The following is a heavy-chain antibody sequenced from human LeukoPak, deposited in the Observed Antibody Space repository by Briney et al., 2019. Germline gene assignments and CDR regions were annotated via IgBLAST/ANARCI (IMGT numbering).Heavy chain of an antibody. V-gene: IGHV3-15*01. CDR3: TTASIVVAYYYYYYGMDV. D-gene: IGHD3-22*01. J-gene: IGHJ6*04. CDR2: IKSKTDGGTT. Sequence: GGCLRLSCAASGFTFSNAWMSWVRQAPGKGREWVGRIKSKTDGGTTDYAAPVKGRFTISRDDSKNTLYLQMNSLKTEDTAVYYCTTASIVVAYYYYYYGMDVWGKGTTVTVSS. CDR1: GFTFSNAW.